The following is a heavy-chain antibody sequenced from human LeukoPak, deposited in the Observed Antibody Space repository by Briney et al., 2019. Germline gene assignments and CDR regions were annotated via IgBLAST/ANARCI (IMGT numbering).Heavy chain of an antibody. CDR1: GGSISSGDYY. V-gene: IGHV4-30-4*01. CDR3: ARECDCGGGSCYHNWFDP. D-gene: IGHD2-15*01. CDR2: IYYSGST. J-gene: IGHJ5*02. Sequence: PSETLSLTCTVSGGSISSGDYYWSWIRQPPGKGLEWIGYIYYSGSTYYNPSLKSRVTISVDTSKNQFSLKLSSVTAADTAVYYCARECDCGGGSCYHNWFDPWGQGTLVTVSS.